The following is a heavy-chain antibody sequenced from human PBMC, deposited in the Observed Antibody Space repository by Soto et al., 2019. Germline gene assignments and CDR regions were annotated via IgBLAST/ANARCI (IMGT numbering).Heavy chain of an antibody. CDR1: GYSFTTYG. CDR2: ISTYNGDT. D-gene: IGHD2-15*01. J-gene: IGHJ6*02. V-gene: IGHV1-18*01. CDR3: AREGSRTYYYYGMDV. Sequence: QVQLVQSGAEVKKPGASVKVSCKASGYSFTTYGIAWVRQAPGQGLEWMGWISTYNGDTDYAQNLQGRVIMTTDTSTTTAYMELRSRRSDDTAVYYCAREGSRTYYYYGMDVWGQGTTVSVSS.